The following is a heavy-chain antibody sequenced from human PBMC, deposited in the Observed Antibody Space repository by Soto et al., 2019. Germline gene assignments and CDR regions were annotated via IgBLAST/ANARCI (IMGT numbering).Heavy chain of an antibody. CDR3: ARGRYGDY. J-gene: IGHJ4*02. D-gene: IGHD1-1*01. CDR1: GYTFTSYG. Sequence: QVHLVQSGAEVKKPGASVKVSCKASGYTFTSYGITWVRQAPGQGLEWMGWISAHNGNTDYAHKLQGRVIVTRATSTSTAYMELRTLRSAATAVYYCARGRYGDYWGQGALVTVSS. CDR2: ISAHNGNT. V-gene: IGHV1-18*01.